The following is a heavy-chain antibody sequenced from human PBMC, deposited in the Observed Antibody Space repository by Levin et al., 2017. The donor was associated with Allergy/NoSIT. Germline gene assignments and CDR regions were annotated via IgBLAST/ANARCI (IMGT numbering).Heavy chain of an antibody. J-gene: IGHJ4*02. CDR3: ARQLGNFWSGYNYFDY. D-gene: IGHD3-3*01. V-gene: IGHV3-48*03. CDR1: GFTFSSYE. Sequence: GESLKISCAASGFTFSSYEMNWVRQAPGKGLEWVSYISSSGSTIYYADSVTGRFTISRDNAKNSLYLQMNSLRAEDTAVYYYARQLGNFWSGYNYFDYWGQGTLVTVSS. CDR2: ISSSGSTI.